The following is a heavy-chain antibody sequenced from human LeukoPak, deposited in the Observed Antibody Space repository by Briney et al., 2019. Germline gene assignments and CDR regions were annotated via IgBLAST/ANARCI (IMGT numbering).Heavy chain of an antibody. Sequence: LPRGSLRLSCAASGFTFSSYAMSWVRQAPGKGLEWVSAISGSGGSTYYADSVKGRFTISRDNSKNTLYLQMNSLRAEDTAVYYCAKGEYPLPYYYYMDVWGKGTTVTVSS. CDR1: GFTFSSYA. CDR2: ISGSGGST. V-gene: IGHV3-23*01. CDR3: AKGEYPLPYYYYMDV. D-gene: IGHD2/OR15-2a*01. J-gene: IGHJ6*03.